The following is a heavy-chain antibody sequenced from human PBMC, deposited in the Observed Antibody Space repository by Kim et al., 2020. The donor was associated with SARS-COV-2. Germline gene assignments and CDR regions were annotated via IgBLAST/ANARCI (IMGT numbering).Heavy chain of an antibody. J-gene: IGHJ4*02. D-gene: IGHD3-16*02. CDR2: INTNTGNP. V-gene: IGHV7-4-1*02. CDR1: GYTFTSYA. CDR3: ARANYDYVWGSYRYAPSDY. Sequence: ASVKVSCKASGYTFTSYAMNWVRQAPGQGLEWMGWINTNTGNPTYAQGFTGRFVFSLDTSVSTAYLQISSLKAEDTAVYYCARANYDYVWGSYRYAPSDYWGQGTLVTVSS.